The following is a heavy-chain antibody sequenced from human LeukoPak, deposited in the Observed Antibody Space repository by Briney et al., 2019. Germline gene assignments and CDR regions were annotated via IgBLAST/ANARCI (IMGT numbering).Heavy chain of an antibody. CDR1: GGSISSYY. V-gene: IGHV4-59*08. D-gene: IGHD3-10*01. J-gene: IGHJ3*02. Sequence: SETLSLTCTVSGGSISSYYWSWIRQPAGKGLEWIGYIYYSGISDYNPSLESRLTMSVDTSKSQFSLKLRSVTAADTAVYYCARHYGSGNNGFDIWGQGTKVTVSS. CDR2: IYYSGIS. CDR3: ARHYGSGNNGFDI.